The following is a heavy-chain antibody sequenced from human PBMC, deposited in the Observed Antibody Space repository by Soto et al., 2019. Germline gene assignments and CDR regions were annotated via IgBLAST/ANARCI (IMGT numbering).Heavy chain of an antibody. CDR3: AKDGGAYSSSWYVKLGWFDP. CDR1: GFTFSSYA. CDR2: ISGSGGST. Sequence: GGSLRLSCAASGFTFSSYAMSWVRQAPGKGLEWVSAISGSGGSTYYADSVKGRFTISRDNSKNTLYLQMNSLRAEDTAVYYCAKDGGAYSSSWYVKLGWFDPWGQGTLVTVSS. J-gene: IGHJ5*02. V-gene: IGHV3-23*01. D-gene: IGHD6-13*01.